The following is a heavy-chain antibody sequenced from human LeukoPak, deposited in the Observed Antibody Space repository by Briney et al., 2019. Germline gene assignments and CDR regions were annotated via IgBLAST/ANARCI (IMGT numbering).Heavy chain of an antibody. V-gene: IGHV3-48*01. CDR2: ISSSSSTI. D-gene: IGHD3-10*01. Sequence: PGGSLRLSCAASGFTFSSYSMNWVRQAPGKGLEWVSYISSSSSTIYYADSVKGRFTISRDNSKKMLYLQMNSLRAEDTAVYYCAKDLLGGSGSYPLFYFDYWGQGTLVTVSS. J-gene: IGHJ4*02. CDR3: AKDLLGGSGSYPLFYFDY. CDR1: GFTFSSYS.